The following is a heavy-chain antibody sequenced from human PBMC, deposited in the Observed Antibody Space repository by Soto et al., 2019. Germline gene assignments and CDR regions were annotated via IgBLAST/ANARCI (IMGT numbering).Heavy chain of an antibody. CDR1: GGSISSYY. V-gene: IGHV4-59*08. D-gene: IGHD3-3*01. J-gene: IGHJ4*02. Sequence: SETPSLTCTVSGGSISSYYWSWIRQPPGKGLEWIGYIYYSGSTNYNPSLKSRVTISVDTSKNQFSLKLSSVTAADTAVYYCARASYDFWSGHYFDYWGQGTLVTVSS. CDR2: IYYSGST. CDR3: ARASYDFWSGHYFDY.